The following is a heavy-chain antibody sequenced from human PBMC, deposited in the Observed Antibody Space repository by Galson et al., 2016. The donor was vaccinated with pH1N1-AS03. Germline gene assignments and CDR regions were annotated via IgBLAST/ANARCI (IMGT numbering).Heavy chain of an antibody. CDR2: ISNDGGNV. Sequence: RLSCAASGFTFSMSYIHWVRQAPGKGLEWVSRISNDGGNVRYADFVKGRFAVPRDNAKNTGFLQMKSLRADDTAVYFCARRNPNPNFAIWYQHDYGMDVWGQGTTVTVSS. D-gene: IGHD2-2*01. J-gene: IGHJ6*02. V-gene: IGHV3-74*01. CDR1: GFTFSMSY. CDR3: ARRNPNPNFAIWYQHDYGMDV.